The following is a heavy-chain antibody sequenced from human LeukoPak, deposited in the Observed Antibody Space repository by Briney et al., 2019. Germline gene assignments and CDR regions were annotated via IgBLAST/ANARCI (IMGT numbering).Heavy chain of an antibody. CDR3: ARRNYDYVSYYYYYMDV. CDR1: GFTFSSYAMH. J-gene: IGHJ6*03. D-gene: IGHD3-16*01. Sequence: GSLRLSCAASGFTFSSYAMHWVRQAPGKGLEWIGSIYYSGSTYYNPSLKSRVTISVDTSKNQFSLKLSSVTAADTAVYYCARRNYDYVSYYYYYMDVWGKGTTVTISS. V-gene: IGHV4-39*07. CDR2: IYYSGST.